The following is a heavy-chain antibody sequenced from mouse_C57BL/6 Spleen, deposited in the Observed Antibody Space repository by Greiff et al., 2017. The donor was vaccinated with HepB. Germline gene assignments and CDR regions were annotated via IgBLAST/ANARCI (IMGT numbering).Heavy chain of an antibody. J-gene: IGHJ4*01. D-gene: IGHD1-1*01. Sequence: QVQLQQSGPELVKPGASVKISCKASGYAFSSSWMNWVKQRPGKGLEWIGRIYPGDGDTNYNGKFKGKATLTADKSSSTAYMQLSSLTSEDSAVYFCARSTTVVPHYYAMDYWGQGTSVTVSS. CDR3: ARSTTVVPHYYAMDY. V-gene: IGHV1-82*01. CDR1: GYAFSSSW. CDR2: IYPGDGDT.